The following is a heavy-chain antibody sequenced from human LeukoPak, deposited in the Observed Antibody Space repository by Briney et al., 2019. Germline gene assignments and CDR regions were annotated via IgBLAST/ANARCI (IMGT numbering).Heavy chain of an antibody. J-gene: IGHJ4*02. Sequence: GGSLRLSCVVSGFSFRNYWMSWVRQAPGKGLEWVANIKEDGTVKNYVDSVKGRFTISRENAQNSLYLQMDNLRAEDTAVYYCAREGNWGQGSLVTDSS. CDR2: IKEDGTVK. CDR3: AREGN. CDR1: GFSFRNYW. V-gene: IGHV3-7*01.